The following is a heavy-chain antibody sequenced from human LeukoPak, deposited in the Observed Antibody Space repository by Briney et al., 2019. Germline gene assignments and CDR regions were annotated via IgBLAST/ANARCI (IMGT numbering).Heavy chain of an antibody. CDR1: GGSFSGYY. CDR2: INHSGST. V-gene: IGHV4-34*01. CDR3: ARARYYGSGSYYKHYYYYYMDV. Sequence: SETLSLTCAVYGGSFSGYYWSWIRQPPGKGLEWIGEINHSGSTNYNPSLKSRVTISVDTSKNQFSLKLSSVTAADTVVYYCARARYYGSGSYYKHYYYYYMDVWGKGTTVTVSS. J-gene: IGHJ6*03. D-gene: IGHD3-10*01.